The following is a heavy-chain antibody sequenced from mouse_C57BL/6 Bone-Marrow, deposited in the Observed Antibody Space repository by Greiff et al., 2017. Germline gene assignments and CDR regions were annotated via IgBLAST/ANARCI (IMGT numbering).Heavy chain of an antibody. J-gene: IGHJ1*03. D-gene: IGHD2-2*01. CDR1: GFNIKDYY. CDR2: IDPEDGDT. V-gene: IGHV14-1*01. Sequence: VQLQQSGAELVRPGASVKLSCTASGFNIKDYYMHWVKQRPEQGLEWIGRIDPEDGDTEYAPKFQGKATMTADTSSNTAYLQLSSLTSEDTAVYYCTTQGNDPCWYLDGWGTGTTVTVSS. CDR3: TTQGNDPCWYLDG.